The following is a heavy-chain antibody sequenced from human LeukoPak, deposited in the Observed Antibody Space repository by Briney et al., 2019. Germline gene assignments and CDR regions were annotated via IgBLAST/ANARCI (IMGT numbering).Heavy chain of an antibody. CDR1: GFTFSSYA. V-gene: IGHV3-30*04. CDR3: ARDPYYYGSSGYIDY. Sequence: GGSLRLSCAASGFTFSSYAMHWVRQAPGKGLEWVAVISYDGSNKYYADSVKGRFTISRDNSKNTLYLQMNSLRAEDTAVYYCARDPYYYGSSGYIDYWGQGTLVTVSS. D-gene: IGHD3-22*01. CDR2: ISYDGSNK. J-gene: IGHJ4*02.